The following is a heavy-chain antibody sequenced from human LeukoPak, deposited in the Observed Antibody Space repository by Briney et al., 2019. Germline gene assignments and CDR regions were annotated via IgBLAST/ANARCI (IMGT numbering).Heavy chain of an antibody. CDR2: IYYSGST. CDR1: GGSISSYY. CDR3: ARHVPNTVGLLDY. J-gene: IGHJ4*02. V-gene: IGHV4-59*08. Sequence: PSETLSLTCTVSGGSISSYYWSWIRQPPGKGLEWIGYIYYSGSTNYNPSLKSRVTISVDTSKNQFSLKLSSVTAADTAVYYCARHVPNTVGLLDYWGQGTLVTVSS. D-gene: IGHD4-23*01.